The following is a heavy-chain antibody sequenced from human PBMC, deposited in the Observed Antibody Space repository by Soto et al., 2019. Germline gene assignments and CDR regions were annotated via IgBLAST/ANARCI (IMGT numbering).Heavy chain of an antibody. CDR2: IWYAGSNK. Sequence: QVQLVESGGGVVQPGRSLRLSCAASGFTFRRYGMHWVRQAPGKGLAWVAVIWYAGSNKYYADSVKGRFTISRDNSKNTLYLQMNSLRAEDTAVYYCARGMGYYYYYGMDVWGQGTTVTVSS. J-gene: IGHJ6*02. CDR3: ARGMGYYYYYGMDV. CDR1: GFTFRRYG. V-gene: IGHV3-33*01.